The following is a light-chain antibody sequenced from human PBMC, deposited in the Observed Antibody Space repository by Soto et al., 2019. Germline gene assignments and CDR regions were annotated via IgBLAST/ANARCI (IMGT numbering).Light chain of an antibody. Sequence: QSVLTQPPSVSAAPGQRVTISCSGSSSNIGSNYVSWYQQLPGTAPKLLIYDNYKRPSGIPDRFSGSTSGTSATLAIAGLQTGDEADYYCDSWDNSLSVFLFGGGTKLTVL. J-gene: IGLJ2*01. V-gene: IGLV1-51*01. CDR2: DNY. CDR3: DSWDNSLSVFL. CDR1: SSNIGSNY.